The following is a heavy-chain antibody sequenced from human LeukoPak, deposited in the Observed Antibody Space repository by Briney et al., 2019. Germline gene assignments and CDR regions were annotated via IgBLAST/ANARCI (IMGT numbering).Heavy chain of an antibody. V-gene: IGHV4-59*08. CDR3: ARGKNGRLTGYYFDY. CDR2: IYYSGST. J-gene: IGHJ4*02. Sequence: SETLSLTCTVSGGSISSYYWSWIRQPPGKGLEWIGYIYYSGSTNYNPSLKSRVTISVDTSKNQFSLKLSSVTAADTAVYYCARGKNGRLTGYYFDYWGQGTLVTVSP. CDR1: GGSISSYY. D-gene: IGHD1-26*01.